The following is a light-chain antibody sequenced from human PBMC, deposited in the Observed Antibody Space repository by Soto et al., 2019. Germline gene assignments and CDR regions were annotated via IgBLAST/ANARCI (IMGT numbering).Light chain of an antibody. Sequence: DIQMTQSPSTLSASVGDRVTITCRASQSISDWLAWYQQKPGKAPKFLIYKASNLESGVPSRFSGSGSGTEFTLTISSLQPDDFATSYCQYYDSYSWTFGQGTKVEIK. CDR1: QSISDW. V-gene: IGKV1-5*03. CDR2: KAS. J-gene: IGKJ1*01. CDR3: QYYDSYSWT.